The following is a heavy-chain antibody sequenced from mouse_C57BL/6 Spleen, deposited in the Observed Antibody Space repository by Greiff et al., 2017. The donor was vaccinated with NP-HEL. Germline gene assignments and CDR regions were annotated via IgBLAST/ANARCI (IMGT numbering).Heavy chain of an antibody. CDR1: GYTFTSYW. CDR3: ASVYYSNPYYFDY. CDR2: INPSSGYT. J-gene: IGHJ2*01. D-gene: IGHD2-5*01. V-gene: IGHV1-7*01. Sequence: QVQLKESGAELAKPGASVKLSCKASGYTFTSYWMHWVKQRPGQGLEWIGYINPSSGYTKYNQKFKDKATLTADKSSSTAYMQLSSLTYEDSAVYYCASVYYSNPYYFDYWGQGTTLTVSS.